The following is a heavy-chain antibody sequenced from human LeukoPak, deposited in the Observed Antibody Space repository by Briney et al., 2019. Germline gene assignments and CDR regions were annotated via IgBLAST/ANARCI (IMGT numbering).Heavy chain of an antibody. V-gene: IGHV4-59*01. D-gene: IGHD6-13*01. J-gene: IGHJ3*02. CDR2: IYYSGST. Sequence: SETLSLTCTVSGGSISSYYWSWIRQPPGKGLEWIGYIYYSGSTNYNPSLKSRVTISVDTSKNQFSLKLSSVTAADTAVYCCARVVAAAGTSAFDIWGQGTMVAVSS. CDR1: GGSISSYY. CDR3: ARVVAAAGTSAFDI.